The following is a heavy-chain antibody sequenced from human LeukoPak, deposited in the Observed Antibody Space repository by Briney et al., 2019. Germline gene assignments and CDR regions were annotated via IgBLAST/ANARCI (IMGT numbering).Heavy chain of an antibody. D-gene: IGHD6-19*01. CDR3: ARRVAVSGSFDS. CDR1: GDSVSTNSAA. CDR2: TYYRSKWYN. V-gene: IGHV6-1*01. Sequence: SQTLSLTCVISGDSVSTNSAAWNWVRQSPSRGLEWLGRTYYRSKWYNDHAVSVKSRIIINPDTSKNQLSLQLNSVTPEDTAVYYCARRVAVSGSFDSWGQGTLVTVSS. J-gene: IGHJ4*02.